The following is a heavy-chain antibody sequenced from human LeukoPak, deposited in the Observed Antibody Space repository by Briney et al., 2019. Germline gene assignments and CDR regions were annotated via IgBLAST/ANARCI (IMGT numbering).Heavy chain of an antibody. CDR1: GFTFSSYE. V-gene: IGHV3-48*03. J-gene: IGHJ4*02. CDR2: ISSSGSTI. Sequence: PGGSLRLSCAASGFTFSSYEMNWVRQAPGKGLEWVSYISSSGSTIYYADPVKGRFTISRDNAKNSLYLQMNSLRAEDTAVYYCARWGYSSGYYYDYWGQGTLVTVSS. D-gene: IGHD3-22*01. CDR3: ARWGYSSGYYYDY.